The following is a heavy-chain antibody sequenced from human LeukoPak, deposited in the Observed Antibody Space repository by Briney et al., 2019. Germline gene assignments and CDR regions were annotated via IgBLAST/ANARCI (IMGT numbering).Heavy chain of an antibody. CDR3: VASYGGYVLDY. CDR2: VFNNGGT. CDR1: GGSIGSYH. V-gene: IGHV4-59*01. D-gene: IGHD5-12*01. J-gene: IGHJ4*02. Sequence: SETLSLTCTASGGSIGSYHWNWIRQPSGKGLEWIGIVFNNGGTKHNPSLKSRVAISVDTSKNQFALKLTSVTAADTAVYYCVASYGGYVLDYWGQGALVIVSS.